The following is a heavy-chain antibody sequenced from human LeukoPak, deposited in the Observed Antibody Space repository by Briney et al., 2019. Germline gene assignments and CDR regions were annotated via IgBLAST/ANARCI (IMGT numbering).Heavy chain of an antibody. CDR3: AKVDTMILVVSGKNYFDY. V-gene: IGHV3-30*18. CDR1: GFTFSSYG. CDR2: ISYDGSNK. J-gene: IGHJ4*02. D-gene: IGHD3-22*01. Sequence: GGSPRLSCAASGFTFSSYGMHWVRQAPGKGLEWVAVISYDGSNKYYADSVKGRFTISRDNSKNSLYLRMNSLRAEDTAVYYCAKVDTMILVVSGKNYFDYWGQGTLVIVSS.